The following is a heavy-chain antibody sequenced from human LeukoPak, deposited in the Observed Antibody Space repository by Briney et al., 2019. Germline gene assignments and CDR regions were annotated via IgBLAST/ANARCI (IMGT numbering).Heavy chain of an antibody. Sequence: PGGSLRLSCAASGFXFNIYAMSWVRQAPGKGLEWVSSISKSGSSTYYADSVKGRFTISRDNSKNTLYLQMNSLRAEDTAVYYCAKDQARFLEWLLNWFDPWGQGTLVTVSS. CDR3: AKDQARFLEWLLNWFDP. CDR1: GFXFNIYA. CDR2: ISKSGSST. V-gene: IGHV3-23*01. J-gene: IGHJ5*02. D-gene: IGHD3-3*01.